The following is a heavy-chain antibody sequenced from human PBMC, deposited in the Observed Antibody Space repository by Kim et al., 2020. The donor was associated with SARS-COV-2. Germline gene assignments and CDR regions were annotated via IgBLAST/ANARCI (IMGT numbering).Heavy chain of an antibody. J-gene: IGHJ6*02. V-gene: IGHV3-30*18. D-gene: IGHD2-2*01. CDR1: GFTFSSYG. Sequence: GGSLRLSCAASGFTFSSYGMHWVRQAPGKGLEWVAVISYDGSNKYYADSVKGRFTISRDNSKNTLYLQMNSLRAEDTAVYYCAKARYQLNYYYYGMDVWGQGTTVTVSS. CDR2: ISYDGSNK. CDR3: AKARYQLNYYYYGMDV.